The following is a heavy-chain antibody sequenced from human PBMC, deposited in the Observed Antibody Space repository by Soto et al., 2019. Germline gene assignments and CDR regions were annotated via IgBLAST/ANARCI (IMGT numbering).Heavy chain of an antibody. V-gene: IGHV1-69*01. CDR1: GGTFSSYA. D-gene: IGHD5-12*01. Sequence: QVQLVQSGAEVKKPGSSVKVSCKASGGTFSSYAISWVRQAPGQGLEWMGGIIPIFGTANYAQKFQRRVTIPADESTSTAYMELRSLRSEDTAVYYCARDIVATITLSPRMEYYYYGMDVWGQGTTVTVCS. J-gene: IGHJ6*02. CDR3: ARDIVATITLSPRMEYYYYGMDV. CDR2: IIPIFGTA.